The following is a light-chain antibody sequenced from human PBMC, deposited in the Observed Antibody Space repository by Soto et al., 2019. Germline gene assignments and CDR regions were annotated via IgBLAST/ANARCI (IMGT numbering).Light chain of an antibody. CDR1: QSVLFTPNSKNY. CDR2: WAS. J-gene: IGKJ2*01. Sequence: DIVMTQSPDSLAVSLGERATINCKSSQSVLFTPNSKNYIAWYQHKVGQPPKLLISWASTRESGVPDRFSGSGSGTDFTLTISSLQADDVAVYFCQQYYRTPHTFGQGTKLEIK. V-gene: IGKV4-1*01. CDR3: QQYYRTPHT.